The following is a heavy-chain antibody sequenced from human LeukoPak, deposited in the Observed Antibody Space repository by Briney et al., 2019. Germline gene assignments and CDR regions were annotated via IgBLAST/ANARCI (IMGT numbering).Heavy chain of an antibody. V-gene: IGHV3-48*03. CDR2: ISSSGSSI. Sequence: PVGSLRLSCAPSGFTLSSYETNSVRQAPGKGLGWVSYISSSGSSIYYADSVKGRFTISRDNANNSLYLQMNSQRAEDSAFYYCARVRYFDLWGRGTLVTVSS. J-gene: IGHJ2*01. CDR1: GFTLSSYE. CDR3: ARVRYFDL.